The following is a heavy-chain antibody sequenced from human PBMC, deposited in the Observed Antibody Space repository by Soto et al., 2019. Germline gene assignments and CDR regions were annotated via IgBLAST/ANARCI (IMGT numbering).Heavy chain of an antibody. CDR1: GGTFSSYA. CDR3: ALYSGSYSLHPEYFQH. CDR2: IIPIFGTA. D-gene: IGHD1-26*01. Sequence: SVKVSCKASGGTFSSYAISWVRQAPGQGLEWMGGIIPIFGTANYAQKFQGRVTITADESTSTAYMELSSLRSEDTAVYYCALYSGSYSLHPEYFQHWGQGTLVTVSS. V-gene: IGHV1-69*13. J-gene: IGHJ1*01.